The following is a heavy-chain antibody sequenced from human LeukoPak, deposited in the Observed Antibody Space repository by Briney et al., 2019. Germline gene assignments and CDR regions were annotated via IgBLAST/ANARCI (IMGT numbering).Heavy chain of an antibody. CDR2: IYYSGST. Sequence: SETLSLTRAVYGGSFSSYYWSWIRQPPGKGLEWIGYIYYSGSTNYNPSLKSRVTISVDTSKNQFSLKLSSVTAADTAVYYCARADLQGYYYGMDVWGQGTTVTVSS. V-gene: IGHV4-59*01. CDR3: ARADLQGYYYGMDV. CDR1: GGSFSSYY. J-gene: IGHJ6*02. D-gene: IGHD4-11*01.